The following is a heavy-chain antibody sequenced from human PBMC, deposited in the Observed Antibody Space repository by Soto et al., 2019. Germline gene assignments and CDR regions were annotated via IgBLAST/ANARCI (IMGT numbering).Heavy chain of an antibody. CDR3: ARILGFCSGGSCDY. CDR2: INAGNGNT. J-gene: IGHJ4*02. Sequence: ASVKVSCEASGYTFTRYAMHWVRQAPGQRLEWMGWINAGNGNTKYSQKFQGRVTITRDTSASTAYMELSSLRSEDSAVYYCARILGFCSGGSCDYWGQGTLVTVSS. CDR1: GYTFTRYA. D-gene: IGHD2-15*01. V-gene: IGHV1-3*01.